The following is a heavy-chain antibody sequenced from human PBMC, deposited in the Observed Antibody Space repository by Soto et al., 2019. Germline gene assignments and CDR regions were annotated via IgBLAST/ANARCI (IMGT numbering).Heavy chain of an antibody. J-gene: IGHJ4*02. V-gene: IGHV4-34*01. CDR1: GGSFSGYY. CDR2: INHSGST. D-gene: IGHD4-17*01. CDR3: ARNGYGDYREDY. Sequence: SETLSLTCAVYGGSFSGYYWSWIRQPPGKGLEWIGEINHSGSTNYNPSLKSRVTISVDTSKNQFSLKLSSVTAADTAVYYCARNGYGDYREDYWGQGTLVTVSS.